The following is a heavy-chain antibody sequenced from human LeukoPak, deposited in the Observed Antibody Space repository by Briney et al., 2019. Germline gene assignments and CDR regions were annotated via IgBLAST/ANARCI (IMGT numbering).Heavy chain of an antibody. D-gene: IGHD3-16*01. CDR2: IKFDGSST. V-gene: IGHV3-74*01. CDR3: TRRGAASDAFDI. Sequence: PGGSLRLSCAASGFTFSSYWMHCVRQAPGKGRVWVSRIKFDGSSTKYADSVKGRSTISRDNDKNTLYLQMNSLRAEDTAVYYCTRRGAASDAFDIWGQGTMVTVSS. CDR1: GFTFSSYW. J-gene: IGHJ3*02.